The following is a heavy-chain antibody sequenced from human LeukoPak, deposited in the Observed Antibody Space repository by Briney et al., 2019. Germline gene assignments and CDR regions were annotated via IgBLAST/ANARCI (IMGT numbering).Heavy chain of an antibody. V-gene: IGHV4-34*01. D-gene: IGHD5-12*01. CDR3: ARVQSGYNQRYFYYYMDV. J-gene: IGHJ6*03. Sequence: SETLSLTCAVYGGSFRGYYWSWLRHPPGKGLEWIGEINHSGSTNYSPSLKSRVTISVDTSKNQFSLKLSSVTAADTAVYYCARVQSGYNQRYFYYYMDVWGKGTTVTVSS. CDR2: INHSGST. CDR1: GGSFRGYY.